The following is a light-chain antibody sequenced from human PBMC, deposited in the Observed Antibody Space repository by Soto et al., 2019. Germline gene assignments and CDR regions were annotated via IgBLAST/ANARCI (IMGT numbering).Light chain of an antibody. CDR1: NTDVGQDKS. CDR2: AST. J-gene: IGLJ2*01. CDR3: QSYDRNLIGSVI. Sequence: QSALTQPASVSGSRGQSIIISCVGRNTDVGQDKSVSWYQQGPGKAPKLLIYASTNRPSDVPDRFSGYKSGTSASLAITGLQPEDGADYYCQSYDRNLIGSVIFGGGTKLTVL. V-gene: IGLV2-14*01.